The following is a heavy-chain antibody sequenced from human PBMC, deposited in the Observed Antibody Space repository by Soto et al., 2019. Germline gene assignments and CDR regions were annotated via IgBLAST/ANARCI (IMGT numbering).Heavy chain of an antibody. J-gene: IGHJ6*02. CDR1: GFTFSSYA. CDR2: ISGSGGIK. V-gene: IGHV3-23*01. CDR3: AKGIPDTGGYYYYSMDV. D-gene: IGHD5-18*01. Sequence: SGGSLRLSCAASGFTFSSYAMRWVRQAPWKGLDWVSVISGSGGIKYSADSVKGGFTISRDNSKNILYLQMNSLGAEGTVVYYCAKGIPDTGGYYYYSMDVWGQGTAVTVSS.